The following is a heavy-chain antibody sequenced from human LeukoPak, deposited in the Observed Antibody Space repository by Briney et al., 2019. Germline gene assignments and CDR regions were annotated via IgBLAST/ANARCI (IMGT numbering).Heavy chain of an antibody. J-gene: IGHJ4*02. V-gene: IGHV3-30*02. D-gene: IGHD4-23*01. CDR2: IRYDGSNK. CDR1: GFTFSSYG. Sequence: GGSLRLSCAASGFTFSSYGMHWVRQAPGKGLEWVAFIRYDGSNKYYADSVKGRFTISGDNSKNTLYLQMNSLRAEDTAVYYCAKDAPAGGGKPGYFDYWGQGTLVTVSS. CDR3: AKDAPAGGGKPGYFDY.